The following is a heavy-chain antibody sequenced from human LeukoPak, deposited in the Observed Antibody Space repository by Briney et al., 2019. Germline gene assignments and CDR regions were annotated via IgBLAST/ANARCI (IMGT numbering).Heavy chain of an antibody. CDR3: AKAKCSSTTCYSGY. Sequence: GGSLRLSCAAPEFTFSSYAMSWVRQAPGKGLEWVSAISGSGGSTYYADSVKGRFTISRDNSKNTLYLQMNSLRADDTAVYYCAKAKCSSTTCYSGYWGQGTLVTVSS. J-gene: IGHJ4*02. D-gene: IGHD2-2*01. CDR2: ISGSGGST. CDR1: EFTFSSYA. V-gene: IGHV3-23*01.